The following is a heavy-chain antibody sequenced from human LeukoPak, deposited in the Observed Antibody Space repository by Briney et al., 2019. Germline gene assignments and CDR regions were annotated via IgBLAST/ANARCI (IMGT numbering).Heavy chain of an antibody. D-gene: IGHD4-17*01. CDR3: ARFSAYGDYAY. CDR2: IYYTGST. CDR1: GGSISSYY. Sequence: PSETLSLTCSVSGGSISSYYWSWIRQPPGKGLEYIAYIYYTGSTNYNPSLKSRVTISLDTSKNQFSLQLSSVTAADTAVYYCARFSAYGDYAYWGQGTLVTVSS. V-gene: IGHV4-59*01. J-gene: IGHJ4*02.